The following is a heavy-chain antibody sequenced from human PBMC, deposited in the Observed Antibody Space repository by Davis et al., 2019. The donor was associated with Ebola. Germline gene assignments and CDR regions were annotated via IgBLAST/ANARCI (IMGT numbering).Heavy chain of an antibody. J-gene: IGHJ3*02. D-gene: IGHD4-23*01. V-gene: IGHV1-3*01. CDR2: INAGNGNT. CDR3: ARQPTVVTETDAFDI. Sequence: ASVKVSCKASGYTFTSYAMHWVRQAPGQRLEWMGWINAGNGNTKYSQKFQGRVTITRDTSASTAYMELSSLRSDDTAIYYCARQPTVVTETDAFDIWGQGTMVTVSS. CDR1: GYTFTSYA.